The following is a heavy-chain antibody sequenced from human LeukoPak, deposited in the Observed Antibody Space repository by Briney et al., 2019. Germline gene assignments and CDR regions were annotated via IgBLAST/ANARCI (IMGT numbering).Heavy chain of an antibody. D-gene: IGHD3-9*01. J-gene: IGHJ4*02. Sequence: GASVKVSCKASGYTFTGCYMHWVRQAPGQGLEWMGRINPNSGGTNYAQKFQGRVTMTRDTSISTAYMELSRLRSDDTAVYYCARDRYYDILTGYYSLWGQGTLVTVSS. V-gene: IGHV1-2*06. CDR3: ARDRYYDILTGYYSL. CDR1: GYTFTGCY. CDR2: INPNSGGT.